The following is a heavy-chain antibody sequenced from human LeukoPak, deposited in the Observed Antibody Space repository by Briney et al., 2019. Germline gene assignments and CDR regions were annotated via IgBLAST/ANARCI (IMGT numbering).Heavy chain of an antibody. CDR1: GFTFSDYY. Sequence: GGSLRLSCAASGFTFSDYYMSWIRQAPGKGLEWVSYISSSSSYTNYADSVKGRFTISRDNAENSLYLQMNSLRAEDTAVYYCARSCSSTSCPFDYWGQGTLVTVSS. J-gene: IGHJ4*02. CDR2: ISSSSSYT. V-gene: IGHV3-11*06. CDR3: ARSCSSTSCPFDY. D-gene: IGHD2-2*01.